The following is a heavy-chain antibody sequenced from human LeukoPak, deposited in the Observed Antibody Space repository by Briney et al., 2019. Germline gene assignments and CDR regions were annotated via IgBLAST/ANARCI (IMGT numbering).Heavy chain of an antibody. J-gene: IGHJ4*02. V-gene: IGHV4-39*07. CDR1: GGSISSSSYY. CDR2: IYYSGST. D-gene: IGHD6-19*01. CDR3: ARVAEEDYFDY. Sequence: PSETLSLTCTVSGGSISSSSYYWGWIRQPPGKGLEWIGSIYYSGSTYYNPSLKSRVTISVDTSKNQFSLKLSSVTAADTAVYYCARVAEEDYFDYWGQGTLVTVSS.